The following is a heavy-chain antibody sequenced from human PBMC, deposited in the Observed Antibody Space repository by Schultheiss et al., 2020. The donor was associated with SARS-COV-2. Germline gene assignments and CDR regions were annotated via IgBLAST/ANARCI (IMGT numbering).Heavy chain of an antibody. V-gene: IGHV4-61*02. CDR2: IYTSGST. CDR1: GGSISSGSYY. D-gene: IGHD3-10*01. Sequence: SETLSLTCTVSGGSISSGSYYWSWIRQPSGKGLEWIGRIYTSGSTNYNPSLKSRVTISVDTSKNQFSLKLSSVTAADTAVYYCARQETYGSGSYYNVEVDAFDIWGQGTMVTVS. J-gene: IGHJ3*02. CDR3: ARQETYGSGSYYNVEVDAFDI.